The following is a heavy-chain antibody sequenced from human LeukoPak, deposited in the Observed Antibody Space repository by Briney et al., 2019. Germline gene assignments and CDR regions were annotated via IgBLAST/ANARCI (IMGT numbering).Heavy chain of an antibody. CDR3: ARGDSSGYYYVGY. CDR2: ISSSSTTI. CDR1: GFTFTIYS. J-gene: IGHJ4*02. Sequence: GGSLRLSCAASGFTFTIYSMNWVRQAPGKGLEWVSYISSSSTTIYYADSVKGRFTISRDNAKNSLYLQMNSLRAEDTAVYYCARGDSSGYYYVGYWGQGTLVTVSS. V-gene: IGHV3-48*04. D-gene: IGHD3-22*01.